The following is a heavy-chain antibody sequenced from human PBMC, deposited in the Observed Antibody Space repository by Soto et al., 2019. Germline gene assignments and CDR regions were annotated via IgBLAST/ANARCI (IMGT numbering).Heavy chain of an antibody. V-gene: IGHV4-59*01. Sequence: PSQTLSLTCTVSGGSISSYYWSWIRQPPGKGLEWIGYIYYSGSTNYNPSLKSRVTISVDTSKNQFSLKLSSVTAADTAVYYCARDFGSSGIDIWDQGTMVNVS. CDR1: GGSISSYY. J-gene: IGHJ3*02. D-gene: IGHD1-1*01. CDR2: IYYSGST. CDR3: ARDFGSSGIDI.